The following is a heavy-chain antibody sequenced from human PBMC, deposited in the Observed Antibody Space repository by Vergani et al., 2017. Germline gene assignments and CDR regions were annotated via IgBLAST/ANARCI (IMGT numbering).Heavy chain of an antibody. Sequence: QVQLQESGPGLVKPSQTLSLTCTVSGGSISSGSYYWSWIRQPGGKGLEWIGRIYTSGSTNYNPSLKCPVPISVDTSKNQFSLKLSSVTAADTAVYYCARDFSHLSSVDPDPWGQGTLVTVSS. D-gene: IGHD3-10*01. CDR1: GGSISSGSYY. V-gene: IGHV4-61*02. CDR3: ARDFSHLSSVDPDP. CDR2: IYTSGST. J-gene: IGHJ5*02.